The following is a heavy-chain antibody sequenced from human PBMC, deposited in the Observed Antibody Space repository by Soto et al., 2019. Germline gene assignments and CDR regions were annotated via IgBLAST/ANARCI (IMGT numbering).Heavy chain of an antibody. D-gene: IGHD3-16*01. V-gene: IGHV3-23*01. CDR1: GFCFRTSS. Sequence: GGSLRLARPAAGFCFRTSSMAWVRQPPGKGLEWVSAISPSASDTLYADSVKGRFTISRDNSQNTLFLQMTSLRSDDTAVYYCARGGNPIDYWGQGTLVTVSS. CDR2: ISPSASDT. CDR3: ARGGNPIDY. J-gene: IGHJ4*02.